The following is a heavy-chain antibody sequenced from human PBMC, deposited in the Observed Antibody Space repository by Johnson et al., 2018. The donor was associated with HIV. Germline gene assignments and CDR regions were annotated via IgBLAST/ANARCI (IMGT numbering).Heavy chain of an antibody. CDR1: GFTFRSFA. CDR2: ILDDVSIT. Sequence: QVQLVESGGGVVQPGRSLRLSCAASGFTFRSFAMHWVRQAPGKGLEWVALILDDVSITYFVATVKGRFTISRDNAKNSLYLQMNSLRAEDTALYYCARDPSTVTTGDAFGIWGQGTMVTVSS. D-gene: IGHD4-17*01. CDR3: ARDPSTVTTGDAFGI. J-gene: IGHJ3*02. V-gene: IGHV3-33*08.